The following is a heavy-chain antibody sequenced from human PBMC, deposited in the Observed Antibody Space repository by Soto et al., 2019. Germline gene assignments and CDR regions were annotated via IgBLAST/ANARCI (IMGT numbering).Heavy chain of an antibody. Sequence: PGGSLRLSCAASGFTFSSYAMSWVRQAPGKGLEWVSAISGSGGSTYYADSVKGRFTISRDNSKNTLYLQMNSLRAEDTAVYYCAKDTAITTGTTTESWFDPWGQGTLVTVSS. J-gene: IGHJ5*02. V-gene: IGHV3-23*01. D-gene: IGHD1-1*01. CDR1: GFTFSSYA. CDR2: ISGSGGST. CDR3: AKDTAITTGTTTESWFDP.